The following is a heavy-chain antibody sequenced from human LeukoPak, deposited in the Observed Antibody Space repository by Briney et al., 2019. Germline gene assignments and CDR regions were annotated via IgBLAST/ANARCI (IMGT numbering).Heavy chain of an antibody. Sequence: GGSLRLSCAASGFTFSSYNMDWVRQAPGKGLEWVSFIDSSSRYIYQADSVKGRFTISRDNAKSSVFLQMNSLRAEDAAVYYCARVGGHCTSTSCPPPDYWGQGTLVTVSS. CDR1: GFTFSSYN. CDR2: IDSSSRYI. CDR3: ARVGGHCTSTSCPPPDY. D-gene: IGHD2-2*01. V-gene: IGHV3-21*01. J-gene: IGHJ4*02.